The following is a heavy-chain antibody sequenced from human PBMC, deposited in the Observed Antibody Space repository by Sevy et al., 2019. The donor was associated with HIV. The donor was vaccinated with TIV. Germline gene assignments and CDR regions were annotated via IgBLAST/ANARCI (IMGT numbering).Heavy chain of an antibody. CDR3: ARDLGGYGSGSYYDHDAFDI. V-gene: IGHV3-21*01. J-gene: IGHJ3*02. Sequence: GGSLRLSCTASGFTFSSYSMNWVRQAPGKGLEWVSSISSSSSYIYYADSVKGRFTISRDNAKNSLYLQMNSLRAEDTAVYYCARDLGGYGSGSYYDHDAFDIWGQGTMVTVSS. D-gene: IGHD3-10*01. CDR2: ISSSSSYI. CDR1: GFTFSSYS.